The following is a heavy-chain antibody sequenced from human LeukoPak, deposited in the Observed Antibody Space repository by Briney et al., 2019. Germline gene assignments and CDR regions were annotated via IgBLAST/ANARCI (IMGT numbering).Heavy chain of an antibody. Sequence: SETLSLTCTVSGVSISSSNSYWGWIRQPPGKGLEWIGGIYYSGNTYYNASLKSQVSISIDTSKNQFSLKLTSVTAADTAVYYCARQTGSGLFILPGGQGALVTVSS. J-gene: IGHJ4*02. CDR1: GVSISSSNSY. D-gene: IGHD3/OR15-3a*01. CDR3: ARQTGSGLFILP. V-gene: IGHV4-39*01. CDR2: IYYSGNT.